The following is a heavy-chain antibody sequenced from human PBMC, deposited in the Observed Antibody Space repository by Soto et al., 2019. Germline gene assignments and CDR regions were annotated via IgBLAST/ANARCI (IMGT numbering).Heavy chain of an antibody. V-gene: IGHV1-46*01. CDR1: GYTFTSYY. CDR3: AKERISSGCYGIGPFAI. J-gene: IGHJ3*02. D-gene: IGHD6-19*01. Sequence: ASVKVSCKASGYTFTSYYMHWVRQAPGQGLEWMGIINPSGGSTSYAQKFQGRVTMTRDASTSTVYMELSSLRCEDTAVYYCAKERISSGCYGIGPFAICGQGTMVTVS. CDR2: INPSGGST.